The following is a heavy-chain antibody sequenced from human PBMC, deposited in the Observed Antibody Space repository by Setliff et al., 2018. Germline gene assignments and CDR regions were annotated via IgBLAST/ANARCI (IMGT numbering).Heavy chain of an antibody. V-gene: IGHV1-3*01. Sequence: ASVKVSCKASGYPFTSNSMHWVRQAPGQRLEWMGWINAGNGYTKYSQKFQGRVTITRDTSATTACMELSSLRSDDTAVYYCVRGPGPRVVVAMPFDHWGQGALVTVSS. J-gene: IGHJ4*02. CDR2: INAGNGYT. CDR3: VRGPGPRVVVAMPFDH. CDR1: GYPFTSNS. D-gene: IGHD3-22*01.